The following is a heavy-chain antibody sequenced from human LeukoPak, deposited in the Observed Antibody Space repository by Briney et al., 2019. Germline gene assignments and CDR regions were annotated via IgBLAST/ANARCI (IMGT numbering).Heavy chain of an antibody. CDR3: ARDVHLLLEWELLGGNWFDP. V-gene: IGHV3-30-3*01. D-gene: IGHD1-26*01. CDR2: ISYDGSNK. CDR1: GFTFSRYA. J-gene: IGHJ5*02. Sequence: PGGSLRLSCAASGFTFSRYAMHWVRQAPGKGLEWVAVISYDGSNKYYADSVKGRFTISRDNSKNTLYLQMNSLRAEDTAVYYCARDVHLLLEWELLGGNWFDPWGQGTLVTVSS.